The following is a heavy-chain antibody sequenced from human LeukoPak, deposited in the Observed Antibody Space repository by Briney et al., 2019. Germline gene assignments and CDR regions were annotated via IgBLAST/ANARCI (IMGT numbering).Heavy chain of an antibody. CDR3: ARQGAAGKYYYYYMDV. D-gene: IGHD6-13*01. CDR1: GYSFTNYW. J-gene: IGHJ6*03. V-gene: IGHV5-51*01. CDR2: ICPGDSDT. Sequence: GESLKISCKGSGYSFTNYWIGWVRQMPGKGLEWMGIICPGDSDTRYSPSFQGQVTISADKSISTAYLRWSSLKASDTAMYYCARQGAAGKYYYYYMDVWGKGTTVTVSS.